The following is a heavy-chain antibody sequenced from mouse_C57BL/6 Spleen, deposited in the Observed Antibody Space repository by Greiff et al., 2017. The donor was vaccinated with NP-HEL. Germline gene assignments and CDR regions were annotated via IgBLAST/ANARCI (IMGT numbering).Heavy chain of an antibody. J-gene: IGHJ2*01. V-gene: IGHV1-72*01. Sequence: QVQLLQSGAELVKPGASVKLSCTASGFTFTSYWMHWVQQSPGRGLEWIGRIDPNSGATKYTEKFKSKTTLTVDKPSSTAYMQLSSLSSEDSAVYYCARWGREDYWGQGTTLTVSS. CDR3: ARWGREDY. CDR1: GFTFTSYW. CDR2: IDPNSGAT.